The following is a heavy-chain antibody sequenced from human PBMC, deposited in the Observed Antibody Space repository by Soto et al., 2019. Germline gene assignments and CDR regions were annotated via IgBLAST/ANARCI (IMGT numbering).Heavy chain of an antibody. J-gene: IGHJ4*02. CDR2: IKQDGSEK. CDR1: GFTFNSYW. Sequence: GGSLRLSCAASGFTFNSYWMSWVRQAPGKGLDWVANIKQDGSEKYYVDSVKGRFTIARDNAKNSLYLQLNSLRAEDTDVDYCARDTLVNIDYGGQGTLVTVSS. CDR3: ARDTLVNIDY. D-gene: IGHD3-9*01. V-gene: IGHV3-7*01.